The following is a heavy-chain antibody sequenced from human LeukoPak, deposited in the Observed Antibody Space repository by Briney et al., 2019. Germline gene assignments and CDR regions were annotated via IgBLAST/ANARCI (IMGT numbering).Heavy chain of an antibody. Sequence: SDTLSLTCAVSGYSISSSNWWGWIRQPPGKGLEWIGYILYNGNIYYNPSLKSRVIMSVDTSKNQFSLKLSSVTAVDTAVYYCARSHTSGDAFDIWGQGTMVTVSS. CDR1: GYSISSSNW. V-gene: IGHV4-28*05. D-gene: IGHD6-19*01. CDR2: ILYNGNI. CDR3: ARSHTSGDAFDI. J-gene: IGHJ3*02.